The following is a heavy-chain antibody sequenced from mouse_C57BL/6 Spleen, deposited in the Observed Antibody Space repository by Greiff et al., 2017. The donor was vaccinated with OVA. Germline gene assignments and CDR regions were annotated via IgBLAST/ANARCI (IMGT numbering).Heavy chain of an antibody. J-gene: IGHJ4*01. CDR2: IYPGSGST. Sequence: QVQLQQPGAELVKPGASVKMSCKASGYTFTSYWITWVKQRPGQGLEWIGDIYPGSGSTNYNEKFKSKATLTVDTSSSTAYMQLSSLTSEDSAVYYSASSWGNYVDGDYWGQGTSVTVSS. CDR3: ASSWGNYVDGDY. V-gene: IGHV1-55*01. D-gene: IGHD2-1*01. CDR1: GYTFTSYW.